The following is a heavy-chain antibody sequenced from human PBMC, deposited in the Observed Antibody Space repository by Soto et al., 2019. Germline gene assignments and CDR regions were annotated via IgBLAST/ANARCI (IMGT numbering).Heavy chain of an antibody. V-gene: IGHV4-30-4*01. J-gene: IGHJ6*02. CDR1: GGSISSGDYY. CDR3: ARGQPIITMVRGDYGMDV. Sequence: TLSLTCPVSGGSISSGDYYWNWIREPPGKGLEWIGYIYYSGSTYYNPSLKSRVTISVDTSKDQFSLKLSSVTAADTAVYYCARGQPIITMVRGDYGMDVWGQGTKVTVYS. D-gene: IGHD3-10*01. CDR2: IYYSGST.